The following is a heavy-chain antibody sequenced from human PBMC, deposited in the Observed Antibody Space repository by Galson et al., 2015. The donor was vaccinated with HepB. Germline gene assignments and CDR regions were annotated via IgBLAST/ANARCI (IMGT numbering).Heavy chain of an antibody. V-gene: IGHV1-46*01. CDR1: GYTFTSYS. Sequence: SVKVSCKASGYTFTSYSVHWVRQAPGQGLEWMGIINPSGGSPSYAQNFQGRVTMTRDTSTGTVYMELNSLRSDDTAVYYCGREGTSGFYYCDYWGQGTLITVSS. CDR2: INPSGGSP. D-gene: IGHD3-22*01. J-gene: IGHJ4*02. CDR3: GREGTSGFYYCDY.